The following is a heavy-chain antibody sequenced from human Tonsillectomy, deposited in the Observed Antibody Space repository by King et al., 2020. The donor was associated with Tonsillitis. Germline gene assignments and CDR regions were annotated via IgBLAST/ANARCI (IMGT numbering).Heavy chain of an antibody. D-gene: IGHD3-22*01. V-gene: IGHV3-30-3*01. J-gene: IGHJ4*02. CDR3: ASLYYYDSNGYPLDY. CDR2: ISYDGSNK. Sequence: VQLVESGGGVVQPGRCLRLSCVASGFTFRSYAMHWVRQAPGKGLEWVALISYDGSNKYYADSVKGRFTISRDNSKNTLYLQMNSLRAEDTAVYYCASLYYYDSNGYPLDYWVQG. CDR1: GFTFRSYA.